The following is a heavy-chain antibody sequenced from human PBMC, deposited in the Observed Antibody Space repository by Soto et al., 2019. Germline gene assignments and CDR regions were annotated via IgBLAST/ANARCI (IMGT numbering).Heavy chain of an antibody. CDR1: SGSISSTIYS. CDR3: ASYGRGTYYYGYYFHH. Sequence: SETLSLTCTVSSGSISSTIYSWDWIRQPPGKGLEWIGSIFYSGSTYYNPSLKSRVTISLDTSKNQFSLKLSSVTAADAAVYYCASYGRGTYYYGYYFHHWGQGTPVTVSS. V-gene: IGHV4-39*01. D-gene: IGHD3-10*01. CDR2: IFYSGST. J-gene: IGHJ4*02.